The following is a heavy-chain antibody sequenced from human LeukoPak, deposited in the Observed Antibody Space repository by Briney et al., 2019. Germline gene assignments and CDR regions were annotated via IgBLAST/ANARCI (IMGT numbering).Heavy chain of an antibody. CDR1: GGSFSGYY. J-gene: IGHJ6*02. D-gene: IGHD2-2*01. V-gene: IGHV4-34*01. Sequence: PSETLSLTCAVYGGSFSGYYWSWIRQPPRKGLEWIGEINHSGSTNYNPSLKRRVTISVDTSKDQFSLKLSSVTAADTAVYYCARAKDIVVVPAAEDPYYYGMDVWGQGTTVTVSS. CDR3: ARAKDIVVVPAAEDPYYYGMDV. CDR2: INHSGST.